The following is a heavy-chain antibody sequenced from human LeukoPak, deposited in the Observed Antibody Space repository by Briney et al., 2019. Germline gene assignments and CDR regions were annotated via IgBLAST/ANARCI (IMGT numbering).Heavy chain of an antibody. CDR2: IYYSGST. J-gene: IGHJ4*02. Sequence: SETLSLTCTVSGGSISSYYWSWIRQPPGKGLEWIGYIYYSGSTNYNPSLKSRVTMSVDTSKSQISLKLSSVTAADTAVYYCARGQRRLQDYWGQGTLVTASS. V-gene: IGHV4-59*01. CDR3: ARGQRRLQDY. CDR1: GGSISSYY.